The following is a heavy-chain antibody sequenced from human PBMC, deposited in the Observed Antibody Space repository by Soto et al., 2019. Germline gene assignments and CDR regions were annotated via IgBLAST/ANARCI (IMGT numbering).Heavy chain of an antibody. CDR1: GGSISSYY. D-gene: IGHD4-4*01. V-gene: IGHV4-59*01. CDR2: IYYSGST. CDR3: ARSPYYSNFDY. Sequence: SETLSLTCTVSGGSISSYYWSWIRQPPGKGLEWIGYIYYSGSTNYNPSLKSRVTISVDTSKNQFSLKLSSVTAADTAVYYCARSPYYSNFDYWGQGTLVPVSS. J-gene: IGHJ4*02.